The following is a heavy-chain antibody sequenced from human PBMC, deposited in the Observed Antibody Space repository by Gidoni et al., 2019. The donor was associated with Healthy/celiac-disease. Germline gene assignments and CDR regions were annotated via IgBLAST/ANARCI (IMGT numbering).Heavy chain of an antibody. Sequence: QVQMVQSGAEVKKPGAAVKVSCKAAGYTFNSYDINWVRQATGQGLEWMGWMNPNSGNTGYAQKFQGRVTMTRNTSISTAYMELSSLSSEDTAVYYCARSYDYGDPVGISDYWGQGTLVTVSS. CDR3: ARSYDYGDPVGISDY. V-gene: IGHV1-8*01. CDR1: GYTFNSYD. J-gene: IGHJ4*02. CDR2: MNPNSGNT. D-gene: IGHD4-17*01.